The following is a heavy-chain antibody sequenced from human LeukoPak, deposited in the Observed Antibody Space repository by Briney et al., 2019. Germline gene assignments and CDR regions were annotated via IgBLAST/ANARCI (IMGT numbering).Heavy chain of an antibody. V-gene: IGHV3-20*04. D-gene: IGHD3-22*01. J-gene: IGHJ6*02. CDR2: INWNGGST. CDR1: GFTFSTYW. Sequence: GGSLRLSCATSGFTFSTYWMHWVRQAPGKGLEWVSGINWNGGSTGYADSVKGRFTISRDNAKNSLYLQMNSLRAEDAALYYCARFLYYYDSSGYQGPYYYYGMDVWGQGTTVTVSS. CDR3: ARFLYYYDSSGYQGPYYYYGMDV.